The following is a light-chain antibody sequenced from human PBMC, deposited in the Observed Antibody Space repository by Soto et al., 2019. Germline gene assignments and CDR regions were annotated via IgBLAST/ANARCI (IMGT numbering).Light chain of an antibody. J-gene: IGKJ1*01. V-gene: IGKV3-11*01. CDR1: QIISSS. Sequence: EIGLTQSPAPLSLSPGERATLSFRASQIISSSLAWYQQKPCQAPRLLIFDAYSRTTGFPARFSGRGSGTDFTITIGSLEPEDFAVYYCQHRSEWPRTCGQGPKVEIK. CDR2: DAY. CDR3: QHRSEWPRT.